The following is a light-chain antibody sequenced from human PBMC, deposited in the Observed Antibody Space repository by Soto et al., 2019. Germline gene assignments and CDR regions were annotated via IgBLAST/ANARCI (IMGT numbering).Light chain of an antibody. V-gene: IGKV1-27*01. Sequence: DMQMTQSPSSLSASVGDRVTITCRASQGLDNYLAWYQQKPGKAPKLLLYSGSTLQSGVPSRFSRRGFGREFTLTINGLQPEDVATYYCQEYNGPPRTLGGGTKVDIK. CDR3: QEYNGPPRT. CDR1: QGLDNY. J-gene: IGKJ4*01. CDR2: SGS.